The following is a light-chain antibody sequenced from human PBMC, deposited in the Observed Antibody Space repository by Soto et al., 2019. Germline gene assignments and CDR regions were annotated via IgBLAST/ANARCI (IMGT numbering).Light chain of an antibody. CDR3: QQYSKWPLT. CDR1: QPVNNN. CDR2: GVS. V-gene: IGKV3-15*01. Sequence: IEMTQSPPTLSASPGDRATLSCRASQPVNNNLAWYQQKPGQAPRLLIYGVSTRATGISARFSGGGSVTEFTLTISSLQSEDFAVYYCQQYSKWPLTFGQGTKVDI. J-gene: IGKJ1*01.